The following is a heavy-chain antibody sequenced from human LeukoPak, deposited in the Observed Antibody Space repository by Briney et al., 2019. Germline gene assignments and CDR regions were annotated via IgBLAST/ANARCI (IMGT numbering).Heavy chain of an antibody. CDR2: ISGSGGST. V-gene: IGHV3-23*01. CDR3: AKEMIVVVIYYFDY. Sequence: EGSLSLSCAASGFSFSSYAMSWVRQAPGQGLEWVSAISGSGGSTYYADSVKGRFTISRDNSKNTLYLQMNSLRAEDTAVYYCAKEMIVVVIYYFDYWGQGTLVTVSS. CDR1: GFSFSSYA. D-gene: IGHD3-22*01. J-gene: IGHJ4*02.